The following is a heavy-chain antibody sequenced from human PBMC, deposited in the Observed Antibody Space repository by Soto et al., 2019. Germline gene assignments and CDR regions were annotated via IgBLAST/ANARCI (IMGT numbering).Heavy chain of an antibody. CDR2: IYYTEGT. D-gene: IGHD1-26*01. Sequence: SETLSLTCTVSGGSISSSNYYWTWIRQPPGKGLEWIGNIYYTEGTYYNPSLKSRVTISVDTSKNQVSLKLFSVTAADTAVYYCVSAAKWELLFDYWGQGTLVTVSS. V-gene: IGHV4-39*01. J-gene: IGHJ4*02. CDR3: VSAAKWELLFDY. CDR1: GGSISSSNYY.